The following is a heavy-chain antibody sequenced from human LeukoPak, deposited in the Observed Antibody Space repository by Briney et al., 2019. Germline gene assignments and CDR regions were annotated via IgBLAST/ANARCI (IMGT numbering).Heavy chain of an antibody. CDR3: ARSYGSGSYFDY. D-gene: IGHD3-10*01. Sequence: PSETLSLTCAVSGDSISNYYWSWIRQSSGKGLEWIGYIYYKGSTNYNPSLKSRVTISVDTSKNQFSLKLSSVTAADTAVYYCARSYGSGSYFDYWGQGTLVTVSS. CDR2: IYYKGST. V-gene: IGHV4-59*01. CDR1: GDSISNYY. J-gene: IGHJ4*02.